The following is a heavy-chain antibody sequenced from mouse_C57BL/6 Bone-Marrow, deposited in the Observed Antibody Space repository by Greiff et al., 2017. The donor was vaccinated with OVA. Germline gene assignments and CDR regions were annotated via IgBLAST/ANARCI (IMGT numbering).Heavy chain of an antibody. V-gene: IGHV3-1*01. J-gene: IGHJ4*01. CDR3: ARGGGGSYAMDY. Sequence: VQLKESGPGMVKPSQSLSLTCTVTGYSITSGYDWHWIRHFPGNKLEWMGYISYSGSTNYNPSLKSRITITHDTSKNHFFLKLNSVTTEDTATYYCARGGGGSYAMDYWGQGTSVTVSS. CDR1: GYSITSGYD. CDR2: ISYSGST.